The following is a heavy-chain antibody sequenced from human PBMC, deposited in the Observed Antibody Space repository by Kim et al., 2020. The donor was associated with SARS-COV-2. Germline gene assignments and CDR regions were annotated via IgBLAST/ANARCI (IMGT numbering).Heavy chain of an antibody. Sequence: SVKVSCKASGGTFSSYAISWVRQAPGQGLEWMGRIIPILGIANYAQKFQGRVTITADKSTSTAYMELSSPRSEDTAVYYCARASRRFPYYYYMDVWGKGTTVIVSS. CDR1: GGTFSSYA. CDR2: IIPILGIA. V-gene: IGHV1-69*04. CDR3: ARASRRFPYYYYMDV. J-gene: IGHJ6*03.